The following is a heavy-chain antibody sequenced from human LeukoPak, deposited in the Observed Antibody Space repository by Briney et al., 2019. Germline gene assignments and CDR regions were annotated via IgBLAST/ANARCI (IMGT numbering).Heavy chain of an antibody. CDR3: AKGAGPPWFDP. CDR1: GGSISSSSYY. J-gene: IGHJ5*02. Sequence: SETLSLTCTVSGGSISSSSYYWGWIRQPPGTGLEWIGSIYYSGSTYSPSLKSRVTISIDTSRNQFSMNLNSVTAADTAVYYCAKGAGPPWFDPWGQGTLVTVSS. CDR2: IYYSGST. D-gene: IGHD6-19*01. V-gene: IGHV4-39*07.